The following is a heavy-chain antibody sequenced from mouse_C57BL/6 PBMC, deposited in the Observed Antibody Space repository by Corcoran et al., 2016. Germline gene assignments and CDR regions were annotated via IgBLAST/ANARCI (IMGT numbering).Heavy chain of an antibody. CDR1: GYTFTTYG. CDR3: ARVGSGYSTWFAY. Sequence: QIQLVQSGPELKKPGETVKISCKASGYTFTTYGMSWVKQAPGKGLKWMGWINTYSGVPTYADDFKGRFAFSLETSASTAYLQINNLKNEDTATYFCARVGSGYSTWFAYWGQGTLVTVSA. CDR2: INTYSGVP. J-gene: IGHJ3*01. V-gene: IGHV9-3*01. D-gene: IGHD3-2*02.